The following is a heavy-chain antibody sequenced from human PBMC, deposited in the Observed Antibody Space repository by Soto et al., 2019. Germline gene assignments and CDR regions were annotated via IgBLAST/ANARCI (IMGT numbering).Heavy chain of an antibody. V-gene: IGHV3-23*01. Sequence: GGSLRLSCAASGFTFSSYAMSWVRQAPGKGLEWVSAISGSGGSTYYADSVKGRFTISRDNSKNTLYLQMNSLRAEDTAVYYCAKRGCYYYGSGSYYNCFGLSQMGYWGQGTLVTVSS. CDR2: ISGSGGST. J-gene: IGHJ4*02. CDR1: GFTFSSYA. CDR3: AKRGCYYYGSGSYYNCFGLSQMGY. D-gene: IGHD3-10*01.